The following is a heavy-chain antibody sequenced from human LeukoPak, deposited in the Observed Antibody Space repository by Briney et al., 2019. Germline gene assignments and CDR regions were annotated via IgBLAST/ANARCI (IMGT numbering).Heavy chain of an antibody. CDR2: IYTGGNS. V-gene: IGHV3-53*01. D-gene: IGHD4-17*01. CDR1: GFTVSSTH. J-gene: IGHJ4*02. CDR3: ARGGWAYGDSHFDY. Sequence: GGSLRLSCAASGFTVSSTHMVWVRQAPGKGLEWVSVIYTGGNSYYAGSVQGRFIISRDISKNTLYLQMNSLRAEDSALYYCARGGWAYGDSHFDYWGQGTLVTVSS.